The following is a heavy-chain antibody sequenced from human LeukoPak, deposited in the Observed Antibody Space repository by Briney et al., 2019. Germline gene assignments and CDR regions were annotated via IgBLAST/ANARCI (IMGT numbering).Heavy chain of an antibody. V-gene: IGHV1-8*01. D-gene: IGHD1-26*01. CDR2: MNPNSGNT. CDR1: GYTFTSYD. Sequence: GASVKVSCKASGYTFTSYDINWARQATGQGLEWMGWMNPNSGNTGYAQKFQGRVTMTRNTSISTAYMELSSLRSEDTAVYYCARGYSIHYYYCYMDVWGKGTTVTVSS. J-gene: IGHJ6*03. CDR3: ARGYSIHYYYCYMDV.